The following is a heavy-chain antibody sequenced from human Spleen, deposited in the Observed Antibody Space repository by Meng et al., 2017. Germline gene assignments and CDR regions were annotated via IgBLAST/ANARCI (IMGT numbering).Heavy chain of an antibody. CDR3: ARGDFGDYGLFTDY. Sequence: GESLKISCAASGFTFSSYSMNWVRQAPGKGLEWVSSISSSSSYIYYADSVKGRFTISRDNSKKTQYLQLNNLRAEDTAVYYCARGDFGDYGLFTDYWGQGTLVTVSS. D-gene: IGHD4-17*01. CDR2: ISSSSSYI. CDR1: GFTFSSYS. J-gene: IGHJ4*02. V-gene: IGHV3-21*01.